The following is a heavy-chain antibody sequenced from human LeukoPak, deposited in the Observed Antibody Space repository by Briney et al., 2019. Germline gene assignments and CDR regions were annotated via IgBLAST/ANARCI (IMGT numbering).Heavy chain of an antibody. CDR2: ISGSGGST. CDR1: GFTLSTYA. Sequence: PGGSLRLSCAASGFTLSTYAMSWVRQAPGKGLEWVSAISGSGGSTYYADSVRGRFTISRDNSRNTLYLQMNSLRAEDTAVYYCAKDDRWLQFCCWGQGTLVTVSA. D-gene: IGHD5-24*01. CDR3: AKDDRWLQFCC. V-gene: IGHV3-23*01. J-gene: IGHJ4*02.